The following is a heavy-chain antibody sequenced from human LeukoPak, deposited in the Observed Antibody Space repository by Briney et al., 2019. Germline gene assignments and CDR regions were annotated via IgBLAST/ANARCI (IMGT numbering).Heavy chain of an antibody. CDR2: FYYSGST. Sequence: PSETLSLTCTVSGGSISSGDYYWSWIRPPPGMGLVWIGYFYYSGSTYYNPSLRSRATISVATSKNQFYLKLMSVTVADTAVYYSARETAIVAVPAAITGGMDVWGKGTTVTVSS. V-gene: IGHV4-30-4*08. CDR1: GGSISSGDYY. J-gene: IGHJ6*03. D-gene: IGHD2-2*01. CDR3: ARETAIVAVPAAITGGMDV.